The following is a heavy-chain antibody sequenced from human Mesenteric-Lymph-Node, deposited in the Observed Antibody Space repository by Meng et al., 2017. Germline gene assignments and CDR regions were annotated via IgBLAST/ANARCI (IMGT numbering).Heavy chain of an antibody. D-gene: IGHD3-16*01. V-gene: IGHV3-9*01. Sequence: SLKISCAASGFTFDDYAMHWVRQAPGKGLEWVSGISWNSGSIDYADSVKGRFTITRDNAKNALYLQMNSLRAEDTALYYGAKGIGPRGDVFKWGGVFDYWGQGTLVTVSS. J-gene: IGHJ4*02. CDR1: GFTFDDYA. CDR3: AKGIGPRGDVFKWGGVFDY. CDR2: ISWNSGSI.